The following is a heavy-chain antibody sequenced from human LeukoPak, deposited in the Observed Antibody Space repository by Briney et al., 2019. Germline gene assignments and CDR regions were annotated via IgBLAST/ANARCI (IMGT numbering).Heavy chain of an antibody. V-gene: IGHV4-59*01. CDR3: ARETVATKFAY. CDR2: IYYSGST. J-gene: IGHJ4*02. CDR1: GGSISSDY. Sequence: SETLSLTCTVSGGSISSDYWSCSRQPPGKGLEWIGYIYYSGSTNYNPSLKSRVTISVDTSKNQFSLKLSSVTAADTAVYYCARETVATKFAYWGQGTLVTVSS. D-gene: IGHD5-12*01.